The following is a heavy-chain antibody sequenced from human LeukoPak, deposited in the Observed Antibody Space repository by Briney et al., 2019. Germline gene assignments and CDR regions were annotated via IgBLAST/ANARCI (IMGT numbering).Heavy chain of an antibody. V-gene: IGHV4-59*01. CDR1: GGSISSYY. Sequence: SETLSLTCTVSGGSISSYYWSWIRQPTGKGLEWIGYIYYSGSTNYNPSLKSRVTISVDTSKNQFSLKLSSVTAADTAVYYCARDLKYYYGSGSHYYYYGMDVWGQGTTVTVSS. D-gene: IGHD3-10*01. CDR3: ARDLKYYYGSGSHYYYYGMDV. J-gene: IGHJ6*02. CDR2: IYYSGST.